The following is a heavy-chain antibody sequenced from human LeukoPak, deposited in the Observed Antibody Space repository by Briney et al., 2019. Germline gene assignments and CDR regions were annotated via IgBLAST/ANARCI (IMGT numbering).Heavy chain of an antibody. CDR1: GYTFTSYG. CDR2: ISAYNGNT. Sequence: ASVTVSCKASGYTFTSYGISWVRQAPGQGLEWMGWISAYNGNTNYAQKLQGRVTMTTDTSTSTAYMELRSLRSDDTAVYYCATTHLYSGSYYYSAFDIWGQGTMVTVSS. J-gene: IGHJ3*02. D-gene: IGHD1-26*01. V-gene: IGHV1-18*01. CDR3: ATTHLYSGSYYYSAFDI.